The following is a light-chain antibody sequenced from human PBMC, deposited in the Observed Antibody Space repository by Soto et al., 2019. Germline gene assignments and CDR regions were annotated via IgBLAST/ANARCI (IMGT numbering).Light chain of an antibody. CDR1: SSDVGGYKY. CDR2: DVR. J-gene: IGLJ2*01. CDR3: SSYTSSSTLGV. Sequence: QSALTQPASVSGSPGQSITISCTGTSSDVGGYKYVSWYQQHPGKAPKLMIYDVRNRPSGVSNRFSGSKSGSTASLTISGLQAEDEADYFCSSYTSSSTLGVFGGGTQLTVL. V-gene: IGLV2-14*01.